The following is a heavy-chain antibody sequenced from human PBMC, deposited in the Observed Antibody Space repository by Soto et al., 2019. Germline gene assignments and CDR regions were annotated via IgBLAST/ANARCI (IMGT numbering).Heavy chain of an antibody. CDR2: IYYSGST. CDR3: ARHQSKDGSPSYYYYGMEV. D-gene: IGHD3-22*01. CDR1: GGSISSYY. J-gene: IGHJ6*02. Sequence: SETLSLTCTVSGGSISSYYLSWIRQPPGKGLEWIGYIYYSGSTNYNPSLKSRVTISVDTSKNQFSLKLSSVTAADTAVYYCARHQSKDGSPSYYYYGMEVWGQGTTVTVSS. V-gene: IGHV4-59*08.